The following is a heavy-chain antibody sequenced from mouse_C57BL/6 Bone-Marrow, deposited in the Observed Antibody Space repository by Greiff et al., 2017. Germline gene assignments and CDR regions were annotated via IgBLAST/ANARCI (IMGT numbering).Heavy chain of an antibody. J-gene: IGHJ4*01. V-gene: IGHV1-9*01. Sequence: QVQLQQSGAELMKPGASVKISCKATGYTFSSYWIEWVKQRPGHGLEWIGEILPGSGSTNYNEKFKGKAKFTADTSSNTAYMQLSSLTSEDSAVYYCARGELITTGYYAMDYWGQGTSVTVSS. CDR3: ARGELITTGYYAMDY. CDR2: ILPGSGST. CDR1: GYTFSSYW. D-gene: IGHD2-4*01.